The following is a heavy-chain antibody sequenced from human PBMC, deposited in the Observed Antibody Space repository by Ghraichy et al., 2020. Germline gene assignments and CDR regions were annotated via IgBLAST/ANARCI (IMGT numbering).Heavy chain of an antibody. V-gene: IGHV4-34*01. CDR3: ARRDNWNYGFDP. Sequence: SETLSLTCAVYGGSFSGYYWSWIRQPPGKGLEWIGEINHSGSTNYNPSLKSRVTISVDTSKNQFSLKLSSVTAADTAVYYCARRDNWNYGFDPWGQGTLVTVSS. D-gene: IGHD1-7*01. CDR1: GGSFSGYY. J-gene: IGHJ5*02. CDR2: INHSGST.